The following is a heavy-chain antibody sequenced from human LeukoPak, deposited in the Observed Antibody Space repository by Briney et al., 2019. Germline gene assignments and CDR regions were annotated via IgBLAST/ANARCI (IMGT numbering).Heavy chain of an antibody. CDR1: GYTFTGYY. V-gene: IGHV1-46*01. D-gene: IGHD3-10*01. CDR3: ARGLVRGMISSLRRTPPHDY. Sequence: GASVKVSCKASGYTFTGYYMHWVRQAPGQGLEWVGLISPYGGSTNCAQTFQGRVDITRDTSTSTIYMELSSLRSEDTAIYYCARGLVRGMISSLRRTPPHDYWGQGTLVIVSS. CDR2: ISPYGGST. J-gene: IGHJ4*02.